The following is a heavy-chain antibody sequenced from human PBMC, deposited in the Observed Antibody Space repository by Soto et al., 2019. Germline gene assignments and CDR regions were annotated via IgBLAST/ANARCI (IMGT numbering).Heavy chain of an antibody. J-gene: IGHJ6*03. CDR3: ARRARPDFYYMDV. V-gene: IGHV3-64*01. Sequence: GGSLRLSCAASGFTLSGYAMNWVRQAPGKGLEYVSGISSNGVGTYYANSVQGRFTISRDNSKNTVYLQMGSLRPEDMAVYYCARRARPDFYYMDVWGKGTTVTVSS. CDR2: ISSNGVGT. D-gene: IGHD6-6*01. CDR1: GFTLSGYA.